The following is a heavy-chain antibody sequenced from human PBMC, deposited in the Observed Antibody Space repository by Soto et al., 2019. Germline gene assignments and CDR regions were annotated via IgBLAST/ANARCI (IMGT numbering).Heavy chain of an antibody. D-gene: IGHD6-19*01. CDR2: IWYDGSNK. J-gene: IGHJ4*02. V-gene: IGHV3-33*01. CDR3: ARGHSSGWDPFDY. CDR1: GVTFISYG. Sequence: GRSLRLSCAASGVTFISYGMHWVRQAPGKGLEWVAVIWYDGSNKYYADSVKGRFTISRDNSKNTLYLQMNSLRAEDTAVYYCARGHSSGWDPFDYWGQGTLVTVSS.